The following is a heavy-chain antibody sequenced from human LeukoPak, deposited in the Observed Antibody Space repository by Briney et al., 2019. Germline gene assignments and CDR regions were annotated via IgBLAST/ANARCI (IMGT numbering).Heavy chain of an antibody. Sequence: SETLSLTCAVYGGSFTGYYWSWIRQPPGKGLEWIGEINHSGSTNYNPSLKTRVTMSVDTSKNQFSLKLSSVTAADTAVHYCARKPHYDILTGYYTIDYWGQGTLVTVSS. CDR1: GGSFTGYY. CDR2: INHSGST. V-gene: IGHV4-34*01. CDR3: ARKPHYDILTGYYTIDY. J-gene: IGHJ4*02. D-gene: IGHD3-9*01.